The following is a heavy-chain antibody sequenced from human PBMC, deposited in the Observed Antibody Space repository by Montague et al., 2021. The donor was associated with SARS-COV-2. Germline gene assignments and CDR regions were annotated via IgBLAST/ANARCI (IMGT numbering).Heavy chain of an antibody. CDR3: GGDWVYFSPVDV. J-gene: IGHJ6*02. CDR1: GGSISSREW. Sequence: SETLSLTCAVSGGSISSREWWSWLRQPPGKGLEWIGEIHQSESGSSTSNPSLRTRFTISINQSKNYFSLNLTSMTAADTAVCYCGGDWVYFSPVDVWGQGTTVIVS. CDR2: IHQSESGSS. V-gene: IGHV4-4*02. D-gene: IGHD3-3*01.